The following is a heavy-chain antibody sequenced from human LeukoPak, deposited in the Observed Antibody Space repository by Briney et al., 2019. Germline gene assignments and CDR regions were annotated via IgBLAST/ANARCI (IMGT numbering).Heavy chain of an antibody. J-gene: IGHJ3*02. V-gene: IGHV3-48*01. Sequence: GGSLRLSCAASGFTFSSYSMTWVRQAPGEGLEWVSYISSSSSTIYYADSVKGRFTISRDNAKNSLYLQMNSLRAEDTAVYYCARGLHYYDSGGYYYPDAFDIWGQGTMVTVSS. D-gene: IGHD3-22*01. CDR3: ARGLHYYDSGGYYYPDAFDI. CDR1: GFTFSSYS. CDR2: ISSSSSTI.